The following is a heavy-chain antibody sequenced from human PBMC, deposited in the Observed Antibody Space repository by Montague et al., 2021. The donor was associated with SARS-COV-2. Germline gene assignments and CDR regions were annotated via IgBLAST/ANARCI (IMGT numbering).Heavy chain of an antibody. D-gene: IGHD1-26*01. J-gene: IGHJ2*01. V-gene: IGHV4-59*01. Sequence: SETLSLTCSVSGASMRTCYWTWIRESPGRGLERIGYISNSGITNYNPSLKGRATVSLDTSKTQFSLKLTSVTTSDTALYYCARDLGWGRWYIDVWGRGTLVTVSS. CDR1: GASMRTCY. CDR2: ISNSGIT. CDR3: ARDLGWGRWYIDV.